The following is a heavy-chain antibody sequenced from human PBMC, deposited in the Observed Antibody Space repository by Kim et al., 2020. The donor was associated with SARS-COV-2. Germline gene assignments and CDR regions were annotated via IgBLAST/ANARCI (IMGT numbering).Heavy chain of an antibody. J-gene: IGHJ4*02. V-gene: IGHV4-59*01. Sequence: SLKSRVTISVDTSKNQFSLKLSSVTAADTAVYYCARDPENSSSWYLNFDYWGQGTLVTVSS. D-gene: IGHD6-13*01. CDR3: ARDPENSSSWYLNFDY.